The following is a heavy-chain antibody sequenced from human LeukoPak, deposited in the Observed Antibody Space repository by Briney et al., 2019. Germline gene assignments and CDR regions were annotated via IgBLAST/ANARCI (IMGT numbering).Heavy chain of an antibody. Sequence: GGSLRLSCAASGFTFSSYSMNWVRQAPGKGLEWVSSISSSSSYIYYADSVKGRFTISRDNAKNSLYLQMNSLRAEDTAVYYCARGRYYAIFGVVIGDFDYWGQGTLVTVSS. V-gene: IGHV3-21*01. J-gene: IGHJ4*02. D-gene: IGHD3-3*01. CDR1: GFTFSSYS. CDR2: ISSSSSYI. CDR3: ARGRYYAIFGVVIGDFDY.